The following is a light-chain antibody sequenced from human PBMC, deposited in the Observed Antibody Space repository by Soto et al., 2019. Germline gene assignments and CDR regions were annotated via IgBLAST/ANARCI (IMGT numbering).Light chain of an antibody. Sequence: IAWRQPQDSLSLSPGERATFSCRASQSVSSNYLAWYQQKPGQAPRLLIYGAFKRATGIPDRFSGSGSGTDFTLTISRMEPEDFAVYCCQQYGSSPRTFGQGTKVDIK. V-gene: IGKV3-20*01. J-gene: IGKJ1*01. CDR3: QQYGSSPRT. CDR2: GAF. CDR1: QSVSSNY.